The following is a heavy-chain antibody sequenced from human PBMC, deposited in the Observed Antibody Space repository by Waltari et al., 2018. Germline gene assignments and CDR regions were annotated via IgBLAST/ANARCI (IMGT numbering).Heavy chain of an antibody. CDR2: LYHAGNT. CDR3: ARGNTKYGMDV. J-gene: IGHJ6*02. Sequence: EVQLVESGGHLIQPGGSLRLSCAASSFHVGSYYMNWVRQAPGKGLEWVSILYHAGNTYYADSVKGRFTFSRDNSKNTLYLQMNSLRAEDTAVYYCARGNTKYGMDVWGQGTTVTVSS. D-gene: IGHD3-10*01. V-gene: IGHV3-53*01. CDR1: SFHVGSYY.